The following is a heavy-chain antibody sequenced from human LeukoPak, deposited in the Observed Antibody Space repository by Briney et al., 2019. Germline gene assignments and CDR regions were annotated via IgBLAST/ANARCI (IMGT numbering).Heavy chain of an antibody. CDR1: GGSISSGGYY. Sequence: PSETLSLTCTVSGGSISSGGYYWSWIRQHQGKGLEWIGYIYYSGSTYYNPSLKSRFTISVDTSKNQFSLKLSSVTAADTAVYYCARDRSTPNWFDPWGQGTLVTVSS. V-gene: IGHV4-31*03. CDR2: IYYSGST. J-gene: IGHJ5*02. CDR3: ARDRSTPNWFDP.